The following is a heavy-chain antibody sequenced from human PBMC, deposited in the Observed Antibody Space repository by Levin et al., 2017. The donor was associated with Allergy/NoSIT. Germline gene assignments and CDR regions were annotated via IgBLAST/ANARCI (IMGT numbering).Heavy chain of an antibody. CDR1: GYTFTSYG. D-gene: IGHD3-9*01. CDR3: ARDLLGGTGYYNDQGGWFDP. V-gene: IGHV1-18*01. J-gene: IGHJ5*02. CDR2: ISAYNGNT. Sequence: ASVKVSCKASGYTFTSYGISWVRQAPGQGLEWMGWISAYNGNTNYAQKLQGRVTMTTDTSTSTAYMELRSLRSDDTAVYYCARDLLGGTGYYNDQGGWFDPWGQGTLVTVSS.